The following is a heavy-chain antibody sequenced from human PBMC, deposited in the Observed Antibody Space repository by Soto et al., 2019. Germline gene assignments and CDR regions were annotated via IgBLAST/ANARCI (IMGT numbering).Heavy chain of an antibody. Sequence: SETLSLTCTVSGGSISSGDYYWSWIRQPPGKGPEWIGYIYYSGSTYYNPSLKSRVTISVDTSKNQFSLKLSSVTAADTAVYYCAREKRGTVTTSFYYYYYGMDVWGQGTTVTVSS. J-gene: IGHJ6*02. D-gene: IGHD4-17*01. CDR3: AREKRGTVTTSFYYYYYGMDV. CDR1: GGSISSGDYY. V-gene: IGHV4-30-4*01. CDR2: IYYSGST.